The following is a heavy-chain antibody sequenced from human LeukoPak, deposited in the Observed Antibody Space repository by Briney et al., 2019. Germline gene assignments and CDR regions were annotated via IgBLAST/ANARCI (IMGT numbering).Heavy chain of an antibody. CDR1: GFTFSSYS. J-gene: IGHJ4*02. V-gene: IGHV3-21*01. CDR2: ISSSSSYI. Sequence: GGSLRLSCAASGFTFSSYSMNWVRQAPGKGLEWVSSISSSSSYIYYADSVKGRFTISRDNAKNSLYLQMNSLRAEDTAVYYCARGTTGGYSPSHWGQGTLVTVSS. D-gene: IGHD5-12*01. CDR3: ARGTTGGYSPSH.